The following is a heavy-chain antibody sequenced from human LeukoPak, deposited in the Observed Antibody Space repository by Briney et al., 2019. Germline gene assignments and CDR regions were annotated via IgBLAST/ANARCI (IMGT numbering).Heavy chain of an antibody. J-gene: IGHJ4*02. D-gene: IGHD3-16*02. CDR2: IYSSGST. CDR3: ASRRDYVWGSYRYSFDY. V-gene: IGHV4-4*07. CDR1: GGSISSYY. Sequence: PSETLSLTCTVSGGSISSYYWSWIRQPAGKGLEWIGRIYSSGSTNYNPSLKSRVTMSVDTSKNQFSLKLSSVTAADTAVYYCASRRDYVWGSYRYSFDYWGQGTLVTVSS.